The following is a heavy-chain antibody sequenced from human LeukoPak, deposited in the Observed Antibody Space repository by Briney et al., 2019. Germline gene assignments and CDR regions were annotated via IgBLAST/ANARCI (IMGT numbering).Heavy chain of an antibody. CDR1: GFTFSKYW. J-gene: IGHJ4*02. CDR2: INTDGTVT. CDR3: ATKQWLAPPPDS. V-gene: IGHV3-74*01. D-gene: IGHD6-19*01. Sequence: AGGSLRLSCAASGFTFSKYWMLWVPQAPGKGLESVSRINTDGTVTTYADSVKRRFTVPRDNADNTMFLQMNSVRDEDTAVYYCATKQWLAPPPDSWGQGTPVTVSS.